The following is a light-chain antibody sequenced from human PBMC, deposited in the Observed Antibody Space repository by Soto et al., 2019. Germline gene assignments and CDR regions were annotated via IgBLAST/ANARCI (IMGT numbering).Light chain of an antibody. Sequence: QSALTQPASVSGSPGQSITISCTGTSSDVGGYNYVSWYQQHPGKAPKLMIYDVSNQPSGVSNRFSGSKSANTASLTISGLQAEDEADYYCSSYTGSSTYGVFGGGTKLTVL. CDR2: DVS. CDR3: SSYTGSSTYGV. V-gene: IGLV2-14*01. J-gene: IGLJ2*01. CDR1: SSDVGGYNY.